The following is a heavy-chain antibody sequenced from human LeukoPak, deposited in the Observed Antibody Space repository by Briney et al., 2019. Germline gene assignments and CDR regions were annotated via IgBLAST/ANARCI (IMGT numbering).Heavy chain of an antibody. Sequence: GGSLRLSCAASGFTFSSYAMSWVRQAPGKGLEWVSVIYSGGSTYYADSVRGRFTISRDNSKNTLYLQMNSLRAEDTAVYYCARERYSYGYDYFDYWGQGTLVTVSS. V-gene: IGHV3-53*01. CDR1: GFTFSSYA. CDR2: IYSGGST. D-gene: IGHD5-18*01. CDR3: ARERYSYGYDYFDY. J-gene: IGHJ4*02.